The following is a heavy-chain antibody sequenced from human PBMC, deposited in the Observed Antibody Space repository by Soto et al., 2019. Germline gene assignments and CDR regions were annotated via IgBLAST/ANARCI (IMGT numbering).Heavy chain of an antibody. CDR2: INHSGNT. CDR3: ARHHVRGRTIAGAAEF. J-gene: IGHJ4*02. CDR1: CGSLSGYY. Sequence: PSETLSLTCAVYCGSLSGYYWSWIRQPPGKALEWIGEINHSGNTNYNPSLKTRVTISVDTSKNQLFLNLSSVTAADTAMYYCARHHVRGRTIAGAAEFWGQGTLVTVSS. D-gene: IGHD1-26*01. V-gene: IGHV4-34*01.